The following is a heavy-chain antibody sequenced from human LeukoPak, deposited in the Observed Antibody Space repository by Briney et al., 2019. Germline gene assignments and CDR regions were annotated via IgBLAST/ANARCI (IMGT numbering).Heavy chain of an antibody. V-gene: IGHV3-11*01. CDR2: ISSSGSTI. Sequence: PGGSLRLSCAASGFTFSDYYMSWIRQAPGKGLEWVSYISSSGSTIYYADSVKGRFTISRDNAKNSLYLQMNSLRAEDTAVYYCASSMLHHIVDLIWGQGAMVTVSS. CDR3: ASSMLHHIVDLI. CDR1: GFTFSDYY. J-gene: IGHJ3*02. D-gene: IGHD2-21*01.